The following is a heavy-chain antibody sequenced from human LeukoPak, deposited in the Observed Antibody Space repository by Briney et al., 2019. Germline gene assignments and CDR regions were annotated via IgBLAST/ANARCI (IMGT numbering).Heavy chain of an antibody. V-gene: IGHV3-7*01. Sequence: GGSLRLSCAASGFTFSSYWMSWVRQAPGKGLEWVANIKQDGSERYYVDSVKGRFTISRDNAKNSLYLQMNSLRAEDTAVYYCARDRYYGSGSYSCWFDPWGQGTLVTVSS. J-gene: IGHJ5*02. CDR2: IKQDGSER. CDR1: GFTFSSYW. CDR3: ARDRYYGSGSYSCWFDP. D-gene: IGHD3-10*01.